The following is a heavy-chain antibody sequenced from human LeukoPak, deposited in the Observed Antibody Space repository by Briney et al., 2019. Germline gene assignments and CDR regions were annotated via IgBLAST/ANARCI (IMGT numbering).Heavy chain of an antibody. CDR3: ARDVNSGTFPN. CDR2: INTGGNST. J-gene: IGHJ4*02. CDR1: GFIFTSSW. V-gene: IGHV3-74*01. Sequence: GGSLRLSCVASGFIFTSSWMSWARQAPGKGLVWVSRINTGGNSTDYADSGKGRFTISRDNAKNTLYLQMNSLRVEDTAVYYCARDVNSGTFPNWGQGTLVTVSS. D-gene: IGHD3-10*01.